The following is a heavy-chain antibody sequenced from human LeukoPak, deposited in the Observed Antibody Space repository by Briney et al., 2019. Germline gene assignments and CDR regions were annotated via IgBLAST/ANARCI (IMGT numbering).Heavy chain of an antibody. CDR2: INHSGST. CDR3: ARGGIAAADADY. J-gene: IGHJ4*02. Sequence: SETLSLTCAVYGGSFSGYYWSWIRQPPGKGLEWIGEINHSGSTNYNPSLKSRVTISVDTSKNQFSLKLSSVTAADTAVYYCARGGIAAADADYWGQGTLVTVSS. D-gene: IGHD6-13*01. CDR1: GGSFSGYY. V-gene: IGHV4-34*01.